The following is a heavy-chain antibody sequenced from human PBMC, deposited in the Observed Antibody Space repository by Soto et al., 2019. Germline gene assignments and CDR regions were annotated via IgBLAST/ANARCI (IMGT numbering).Heavy chain of an antibody. D-gene: IGHD5-12*01. V-gene: IGHV4-59*01. J-gene: IGHJ4*02. CDR2: IYYSGST. Sequence: SETLSLTCTVSGGSISSYYWSWIRQPPGKGLEWIGYIYYSGSTNYNPSLKSRVTISVDTSKNQFSLKLSSVTAADTAVYYCAREYSGYDRGEAYFDYWGQGTLVTVSS. CDR3: AREYSGYDRGEAYFDY. CDR1: GGSISSYY.